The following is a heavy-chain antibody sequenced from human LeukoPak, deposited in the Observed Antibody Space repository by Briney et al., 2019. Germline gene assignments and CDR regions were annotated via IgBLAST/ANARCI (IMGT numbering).Heavy chain of an antibody. D-gene: IGHD3-10*01. CDR1: GFTFSSYA. V-gene: IGHV3-23*01. CDR3: AKDPTGLWFEELTYYFDY. J-gene: IGHJ4*02. Sequence: GGSLRLSCAASGFTFSSYAMSWVRQAPGKGLEWVSAISGSGGSTYYADSVKGRFTISRDNSKNTLYLQMNSLRAEDTAVYYCAKDPTGLWFEELTYYFDYWGQGTLVTVSS. CDR2: ISGSGGST.